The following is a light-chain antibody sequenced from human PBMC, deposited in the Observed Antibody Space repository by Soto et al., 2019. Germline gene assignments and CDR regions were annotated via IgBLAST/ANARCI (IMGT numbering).Light chain of an antibody. V-gene: IGKV1-5*03. Sequence: VGGSVNNTCRASQGISSWWAWYQQKPGEAPKLLIYKASTLKSGVPSRFSVSGYGTAFNLAIPTRQSGEFAVSNCERHHAWVWRYAEGTKVDIK. J-gene: IGKJ1*01. CDR3: ERHHAWVWR. CDR2: KAS. CDR1: QGISSW.